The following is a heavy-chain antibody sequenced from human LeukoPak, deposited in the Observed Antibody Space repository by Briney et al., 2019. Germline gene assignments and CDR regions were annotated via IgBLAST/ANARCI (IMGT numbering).Heavy chain of an antibody. V-gene: IGHV3-21*01. CDR1: GFTFSSYS. J-gene: IGHJ2*01. CDR2: ISSSSSYI. D-gene: IGHD1/OR15-1a*01. CDR3: ARPFGNKDWYFDL. Sequence: GRSLRLSCAASGFTFSSYSMNWVRQAPGKGLEWVSSISSSSSYIYYADSVKGRFTISRDNAKNSLYLQMNSLRAEDTAVYYCARPFGNKDWYFDLWGRGTLVTVSS.